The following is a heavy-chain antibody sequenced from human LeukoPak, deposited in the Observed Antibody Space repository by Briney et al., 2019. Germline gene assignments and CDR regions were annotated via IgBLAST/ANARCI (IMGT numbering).Heavy chain of an antibody. CDR1: GYTFTSYD. Sequence: ASVKVSCKASGYTFTSYDINWVRQATGQGLEWMGWMNPNSGNTGYAQKFQGRVTMTRNTSISTAYMELSSLRSEDTAVYYCARGVKSHSKHRNPYYFDYWGQGTLVTVSS. CDR2: MNPNSGNT. D-gene: IGHD2-21*01. V-gene: IGHV1-8*01. CDR3: ARGVKSHSKHRNPYYFDY. J-gene: IGHJ4*02.